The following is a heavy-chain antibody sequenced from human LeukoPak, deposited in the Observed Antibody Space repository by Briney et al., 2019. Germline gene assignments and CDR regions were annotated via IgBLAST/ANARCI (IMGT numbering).Heavy chain of an antibody. CDR1: GFAFGDYD. V-gene: IGHV3-48*04. Sequence: PGGSLRLSCVASGFAFGDYDMHWVRQAPGKGLEWVSYIDSSGGVVYYADSVTGRFFVSRDNAKNSLYLQMSGLRAEDTAMYFCARISPNSRRDYWGQGALVTVSS. CDR2: IDSSGGVV. J-gene: IGHJ4*02. D-gene: IGHD6-13*01. CDR3: ARISPNSRRDY.